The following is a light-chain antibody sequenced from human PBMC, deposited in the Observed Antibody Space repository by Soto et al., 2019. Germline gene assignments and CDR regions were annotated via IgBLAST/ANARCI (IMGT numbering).Light chain of an antibody. CDR3: QQRGDWPPIT. J-gene: IGKJ5*01. V-gene: IGKV3-11*01. CDR1: PSVANF. CDR2: GAF. Sequence: EIVLIQSPATLSLSPGERATLSCRASPSVANFVAWYQQKPGQAPRLLIYGAFNRATGIPARFSGSGSGTDFTLTISSLEPEDFAVYYCQQRGDWPPITFGQGTRLEI.